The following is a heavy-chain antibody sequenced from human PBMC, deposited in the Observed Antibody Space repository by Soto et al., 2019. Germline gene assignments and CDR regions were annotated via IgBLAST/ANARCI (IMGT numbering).Heavy chain of an antibody. CDR2: ISYDGSNK. CDR3: AREGGGYYYYYGMDV. J-gene: IGHJ6*02. Sequence: GGSLRLSCAASGFTFSSYAMHWVRQAPGKGLEWVAVISYDGSNKYYADSVKGRFTISRDNSKNTLYLQMNSLRAEDTAVYYCAREGGGYYYYYGMDVWGQGTTVTVSS. V-gene: IGHV3-30-3*01. CDR1: GFTFSSYA.